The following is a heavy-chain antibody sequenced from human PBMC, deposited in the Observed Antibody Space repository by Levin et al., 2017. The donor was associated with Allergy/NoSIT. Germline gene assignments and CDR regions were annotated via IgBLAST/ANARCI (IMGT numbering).Heavy chain of an antibody. CDR1: GFTFSSYA. V-gene: IGHV3-30-3*01. CDR3: ARDRLREYYDSSGYYYDDAFDI. J-gene: IGHJ3*02. D-gene: IGHD3-22*01. Sequence: GESLKISCAASGFTFSSYAMHWVRQAPGKGLEWVAVISYDGSNKYYADSVKGRFTISRDNSKNTLYLQMNSLRAEDTAVYYCARDRLREYYDSSGYYYDDAFDIWGQGTMVTVSS. CDR2: ISYDGSNK.